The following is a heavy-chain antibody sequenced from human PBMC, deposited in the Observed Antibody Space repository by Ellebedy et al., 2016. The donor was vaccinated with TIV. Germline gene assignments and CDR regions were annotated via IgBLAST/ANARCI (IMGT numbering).Heavy chain of an antibody. D-gene: IGHD2-2*01. Sequence: GGSLRLXXAASGFTFSDYYMSWIRQAPGKGLEWVSYISSSSSYTNYADSVKGRFTISRDNAKNSLYLQMNSLRAEDTAVYYCAKRPSIVVVPAAMDYWGQGTLVTVSS. J-gene: IGHJ4*02. V-gene: IGHV3-11*03. CDR3: AKRPSIVVVPAAMDY. CDR2: ISSSSSYT. CDR1: GFTFSDYY.